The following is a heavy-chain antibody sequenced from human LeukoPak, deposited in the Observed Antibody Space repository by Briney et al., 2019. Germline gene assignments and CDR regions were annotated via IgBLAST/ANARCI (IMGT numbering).Heavy chain of an antibody. CDR1: GGSISSYY. Sequence: AETLSLTCTVSGGSISSYYWRWIRQPPGKGLEGIVYIYYSGSTNYNPPIKGRFTLSVNTSKNQFALKLSSVTAADTAVYYCASSVEGYCRGGSCCSYSYYMDVWGKGTTVTVSS. D-gene: IGHD2-15*01. CDR3: ASSVEGYCRGGSCCSYSYYMDV. V-gene: IGHV4-59*01. J-gene: IGHJ6*03. CDR2: IYYSGST.